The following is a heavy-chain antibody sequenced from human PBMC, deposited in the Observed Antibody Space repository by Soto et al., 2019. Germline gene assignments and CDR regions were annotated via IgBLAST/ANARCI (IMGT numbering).Heavy chain of an antibody. CDR3: AKDQARAASHGID. J-gene: IGHJ3*01. CDR1: GFTFNNYG. CDR2: ISNDGSDK. Sequence: QVQLVESGGGVVQPGRSLRLSCEASGFTFNNYGMHWARQAPGKGLEWVAAISNDGSDKYYADSVKGRLTISRDNSKNTVFLQMSSLRAEDTAVYYCAKDQARAASHGIDWGQGTMVTVSS. D-gene: IGHD1-26*01. V-gene: IGHV3-30*18.